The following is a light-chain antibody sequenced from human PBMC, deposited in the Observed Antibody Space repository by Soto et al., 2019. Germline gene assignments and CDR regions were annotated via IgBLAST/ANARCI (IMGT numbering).Light chain of an antibody. V-gene: IGLV1-40*01. CDR3: QSYDSSLGGSGV. CDR2: GNS. Sequence: QSVLTQPPSVSGAPGQRVTISCTGSSSNIGAGYDVHWYQQLPGTAPKLLIYGNSNRPSGVPDRFSGSKSGTSASLAITGLRAEDEADYYYQSYDSSLGGSGVFGGGTKLTVL. J-gene: IGLJ2*01. CDR1: SSNIGAGYD.